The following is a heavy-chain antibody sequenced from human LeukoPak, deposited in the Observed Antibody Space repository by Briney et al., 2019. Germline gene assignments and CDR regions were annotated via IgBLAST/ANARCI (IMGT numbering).Heavy chain of an antibody. CDR1: GGSISSGGYY. Sequence: SETLSLTCTVSGGSISSGGYYWSWIWQPPGKGLEWIGYIYHSGSTYYNPSLKSRVTISVDRSKNQFSLKLSSVTAADTAVYYCARGGDVLRFLEWLFDYWGQGTLVTVSS. CDR3: ARGGDVLRFLEWLFDY. J-gene: IGHJ4*02. D-gene: IGHD3-3*01. V-gene: IGHV4-30-2*01. CDR2: IYHSGST.